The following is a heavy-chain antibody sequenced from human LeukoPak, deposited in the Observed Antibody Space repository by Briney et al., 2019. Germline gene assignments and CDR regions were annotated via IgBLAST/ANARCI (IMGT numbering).Heavy chain of an antibody. V-gene: IGHV4-59*08. CDR3: ARRHSSSWDFDY. CDR1: GDSITSYY. J-gene: IGHJ4*02. CDR2: IYYSGST. D-gene: IGHD6-13*01. Sequence: PSETLSLTCTVSGDSITSYYWNWIRQPPGKGLEWIGYIYYSGSTNYNPSLKSRVTISVDTSKNQFSLKLSSVTAADTAVYYCARRHSSSWDFDYWGQGTVVTVSS.